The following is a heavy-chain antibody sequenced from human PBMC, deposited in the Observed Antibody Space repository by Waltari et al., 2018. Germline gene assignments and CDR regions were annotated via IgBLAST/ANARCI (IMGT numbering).Heavy chain of an antibody. CDR1: GGSISSSSYY. J-gene: IGHJ4*02. V-gene: IGHV4-39*07. CDR3: ARAIVVVPAEIHFDY. Sequence: QLQLQESGPGLVKPSETLSLTCTVSGGSISSSSYYWGWHRQPPGKGLEWIGSIYYSGSTYYNPSLKSRVTISVDTSKNQFSLKLSSVTAADTAVYYCARAIVVVPAEIHFDYWGQGTLVTVSS. D-gene: IGHD2-2*01. CDR2: IYYSGST.